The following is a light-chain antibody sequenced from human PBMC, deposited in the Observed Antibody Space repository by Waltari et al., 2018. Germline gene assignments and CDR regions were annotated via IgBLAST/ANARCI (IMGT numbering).Light chain of an antibody. CDR2: DVS. V-gene: IGLV2-14*03. Sequence: QSALTPPASVSGSPGQSITIPCTGTSSDVGAYNYVSWYQQHPGKAPKVMIYDVSNRPSGVSNRFSGSKAGNTASLTISGLQAEDEAAYYCSSYTSGSPVFGGGTKLTVL. CDR1: SSDVGAYNY. J-gene: IGLJ2*01. CDR3: SSYTSGSPV.